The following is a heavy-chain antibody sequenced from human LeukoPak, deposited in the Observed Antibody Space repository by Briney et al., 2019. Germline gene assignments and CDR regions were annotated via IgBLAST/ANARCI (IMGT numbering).Heavy chain of an antibody. J-gene: IGHJ4*02. CDR3: ARSLYDFWSGYKY. CDR1: GGSISSGDYY. CDR2: IYYSGST. D-gene: IGHD3-3*01. Sequence: TLSLTCTVSGGSISSGDYYWSWIRQPPGKGLEWIGYIYYSGSTYYNPSLKSRVTISVDTSKNQFSLKLSSVTAADTAVYYCARSLYDFWSGYKYWGQGTLVTVSS. V-gene: IGHV4-30-4*08.